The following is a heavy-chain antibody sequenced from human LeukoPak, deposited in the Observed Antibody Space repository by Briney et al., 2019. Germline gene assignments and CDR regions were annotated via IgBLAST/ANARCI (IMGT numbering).Heavy chain of an antibody. Sequence: SETLSLTCTVSGGSISSSSYYWGWIRQPPGKGLEWIGSIYYSGSTFYNPSLKSRVTISVDTSKNQFSLKLSSVTAADTAVYYCARHRGSSSRVAPAAYNWFDPWGQGTLVTVSS. CDR3: ARHRGSSSRVAPAAYNWFDP. D-gene: IGHD2-2*01. CDR2: IYYSGST. V-gene: IGHV4-39*01. J-gene: IGHJ5*02. CDR1: GGSISSSSYY.